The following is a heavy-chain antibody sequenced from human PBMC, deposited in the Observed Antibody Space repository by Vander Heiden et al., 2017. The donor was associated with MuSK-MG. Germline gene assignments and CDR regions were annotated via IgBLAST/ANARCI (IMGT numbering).Heavy chain of an antibody. CDR3: ARTMLYYDILTGYFLGGQGGFDV. Sequence: RTYYNPSLKSRVTISVDTSKNQFSLKLSSVTAADTAVYYCARTMLYYDILTGYFLGGQGGFDVWGQGTTVTVSS. J-gene: IGHJ6*02. V-gene: IGHV4-39*01. CDR2: RT. D-gene: IGHD3-9*01.